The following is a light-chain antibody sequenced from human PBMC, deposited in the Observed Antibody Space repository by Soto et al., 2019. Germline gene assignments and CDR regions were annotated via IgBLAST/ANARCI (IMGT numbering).Light chain of an antibody. Sequence: SVLTQPASVSGSPGQSITISCTGTSSDVGSYNLVSWYQQHPGKAPKLMISDVSKRPSGVPDRFSGSKSGNTASLTISGLQAEDEADYYCCSYAGDLALFGGGTKVTVL. J-gene: IGLJ2*01. CDR3: CSYAGDLAL. CDR1: SSDVGSYNL. CDR2: DVS. V-gene: IGLV2-23*02.